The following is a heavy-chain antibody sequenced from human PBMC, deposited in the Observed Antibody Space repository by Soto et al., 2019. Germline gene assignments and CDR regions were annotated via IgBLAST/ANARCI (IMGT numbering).Heavy chain of an antibody. CDR3: ARIYYDSVFDY. CDR1: GGSISSSSYY. Sequence: SETLSLTCTVSGGSISSSSYYWGWIRQPPGKGLEWIGSIYYSGSTYYNPSLKSRVTISVDTSKNQFSLKLSSVTAADTAVYYCARIYYDSVFDYWGQGTLVTVS. V-gene: IGHV4-39*01. J-gene: IGHJ4*02. CDR2: IYYSGST. D-gene: IGHD3-22*01.